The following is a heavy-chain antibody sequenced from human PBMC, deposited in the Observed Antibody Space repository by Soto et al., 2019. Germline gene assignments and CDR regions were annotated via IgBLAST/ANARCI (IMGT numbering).Heavy chain of an antibody. J-gene: IGHJ6*02. V-gene: IGHV1-18*01. D-gene: IGHD2-15*01. CDR3: ARYCNRSPYCSYPYYYGMDV. Sequence: ASVKVSCKASGYIFNSNAISWVRQVPVQGLEWMGRITTYYTKTNYAQNFRGRVTMTTDTYTNTAYMELRSLRSDDTAVYYCARYCNRSPYCSYPYYYGMDVWG. CDR1: GYIFNSNA. CDR2: ITTYYTKT.